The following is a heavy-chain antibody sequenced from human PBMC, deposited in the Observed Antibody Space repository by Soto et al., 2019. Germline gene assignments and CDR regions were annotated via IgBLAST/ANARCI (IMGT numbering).Heavy chain of an antibody. CDR3: ASFVDTARDPQSQNWFDP. CDR1: GGSISSSSYY. V-gene: IGHV4-39*01. D-gene: IGHD5-18*01. Sequence: TVSGGSISSSSYYWGWIRQPPGKGLEWIGSIYYSGSTYYNPSLKSRVTISVDTSKNQFSLKLSSVTAADTAVYYCASFVDTARDPQSQNWFDPWGQGTLVTVSS. CDR2: IYYSGST. J-gene: IGHJ5*02.